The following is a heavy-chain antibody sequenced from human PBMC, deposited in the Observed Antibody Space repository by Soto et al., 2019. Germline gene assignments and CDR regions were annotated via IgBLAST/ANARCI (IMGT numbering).Heavy chain of an antibody. D-gene: IGHD5-18*01. J-gene: IGHJ4*02. CDR3: AREGGYGLYYFDY. CDR2: IYYSGST. V-gene: IGHV4-59*01. CDR1: GGSISSYY. Sequence: SETLSLTCTVSGGSISSYYWSWIRQPPGKGLEWIGYIYYSGSTNYNPSLKSRVTISVDTSKNQFSLKLSSVTAADTAVYYCAREGGYGLYYFDYWGQGTLVTVPS.